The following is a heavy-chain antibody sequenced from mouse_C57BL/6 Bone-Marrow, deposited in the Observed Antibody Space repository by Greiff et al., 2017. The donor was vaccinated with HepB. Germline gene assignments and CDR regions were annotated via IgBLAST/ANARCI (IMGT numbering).Heavy chain of an antibody. CDR3: ARITTVGPFDY. D-gene: IGHD1-1*01. V-gene: IGHV8-12*01. Sequence: QVTLKVCGPGILQSSQTLSLTCSFSGFSLSTSGMGLSWLRPPSGKGLVWLAHIYWDDDKRYNPCLKSRLTISKDTSRNQVFLKITSVDTADTATYYCARITTVGPFDYWGQGTTLTVSS. CDR1: GFSLSTSGMG. CDR2: IYWDDDK. J-gene: IGHJ2*01.